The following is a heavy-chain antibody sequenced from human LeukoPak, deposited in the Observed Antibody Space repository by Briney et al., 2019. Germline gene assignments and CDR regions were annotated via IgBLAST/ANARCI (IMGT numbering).Heavy chain of an antibody. CDR1: GGTISSSSYY. CDR3: ARVNTMVRGVRFYYYYYMDV. D-gene: IGHD3-10*01. J-gene: IGHJ6*03. CDR2: IYYSGST. V-gene: IGHV4-39*07. Sequence: SETLSLTCTVSGGTISSSSYYWGWIRQPPGKGLEWIGSIYYSGSTYYNPSLKSRVTISVDTSKNQFSLKLSSVTAADTAVYYCARVNTMVRGVRFYYYYYMDVWGKGTTVTVSS.